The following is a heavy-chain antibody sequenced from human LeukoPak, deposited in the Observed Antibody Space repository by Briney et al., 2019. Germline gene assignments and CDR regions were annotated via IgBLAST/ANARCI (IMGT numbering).Heavy chain of an antibody. CDR3: ARVLYSNYDGGPNWFDP. D-gene: IGHD4-11*01. Sequence: SVKVSCKASGGTFSSYAISWVRQAPGQGLEWMGWIIPIFGTANYAQKFQGRVTITADESTSTAYMELSSLRSEDPAVYYCARVLYSNYDGGPNWFDPWGQGTLVTVSS. CDR2: IIPIFGTA. V-gene: IGHV1-69*13. CDR1: GGTFSSYA. J-gene: IGHJ5*02.